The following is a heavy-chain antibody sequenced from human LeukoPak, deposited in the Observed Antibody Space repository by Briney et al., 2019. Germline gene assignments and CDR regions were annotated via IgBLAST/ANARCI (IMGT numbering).Heavy chain of an antibody. CDR1: GGSISSSSYY. V-gene: IGHV4-39*01. D-gene: IGHD2-15*01. J-gene: IGHJ4*02. Sequence: PSETLSLTCSVSGGSISSSSYYWGWIRQPPGKGLEWIGSIYYSGSSYYNPSLKSRVTISVDTSKNQFSLKPSSVTAADTAVYYCARKDYSLYYFDYWGQGTLVTVSS. CDR3: ARKDYSLYYFDY. CDR2: IYYSGSS.